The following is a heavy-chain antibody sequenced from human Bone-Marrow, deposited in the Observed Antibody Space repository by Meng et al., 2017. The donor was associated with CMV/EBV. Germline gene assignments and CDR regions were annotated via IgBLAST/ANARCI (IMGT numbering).Heavy chain of an antibody. CDR2: INHSGST. V-gene: IGHV4-34*01. J-gene: IGHJ6*02. Sequence: GSLRLSCAVYGGSFSGYYWSWIRQPPGKGLEWVGEINHSGSTNYNPSLKSRVTISVDTSKNQFSLKLSSLTAADTAVYYCARGWYYYGMDVWGQGTTVTVSS. CDR1: GGSFSGYY. CDR3: ARGWYYYGMDV.